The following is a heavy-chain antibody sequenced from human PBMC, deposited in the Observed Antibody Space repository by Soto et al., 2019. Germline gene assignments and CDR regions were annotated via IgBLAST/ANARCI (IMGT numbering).Heavy chain of an antibody. CDR3: ARDRLVPYGYGMDV. J-gene: IGHJ6*02. CDR2: IWFDGSNK. Sequence: GGSLRLSCAASGFTFRSYGIHWVRQAPGKGLEWVALIWFDGSNKYYADPVKGRFAVSRDNSKNTLYLQMNSLRVEDTAVYYCARDRLVPYGYGMDVWGQGTKVTVSS. V-gene: IGHV3-33*01. D-gene: IGHD2-2*01. CDR1: GFTFRSYG.